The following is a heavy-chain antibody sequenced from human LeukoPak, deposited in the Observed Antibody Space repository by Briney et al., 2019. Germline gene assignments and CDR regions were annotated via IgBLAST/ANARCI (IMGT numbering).Heavy chain of an antibody. V-gene: IGHV4-39*01. D-gene: IGHD3-22*01. CDR1: GGSISSSSSY. CDR3: ARHYYDSSGLAYYLDY. Sequence: SETLSLTCTVSGGSISSSSSYWGWIRQPPGKGLEWIGSVRYSGKTYYNPSLKSRVTMSLDTSKNQFSLRLTSVTAADTAVYSCARHYYDSSGLAYYLDYWGQGTLVTLSA. CDR2: VRYSGKT. J-gene: IGHJ4*02.